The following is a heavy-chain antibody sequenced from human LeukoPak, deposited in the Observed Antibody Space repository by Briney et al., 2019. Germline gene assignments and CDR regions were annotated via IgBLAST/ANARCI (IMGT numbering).Heavy chain of an antibody. CDR1: GFTFSSFS. J-gene: IGHJ4*02. CDR2: IIVSGAT. D-gene: IGHD6-25*01. CDR3: AKGSVGNADFAS. V-gene: IGHV3-23*01. Sequence: GGSLRLSCAASGFTFSSFSLTWVRQAPGKGLEWVSSIIVSGATYYAVSVKGRFTISRDSFRGMPFLQMDSLRVEDTAVYFCAKGSVGNADFASWGQGALVTVSS.